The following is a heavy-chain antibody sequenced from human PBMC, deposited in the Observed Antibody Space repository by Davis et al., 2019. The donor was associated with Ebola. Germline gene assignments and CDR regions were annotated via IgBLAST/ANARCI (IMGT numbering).Heavy chain of an antibody. D-gene: IGHD3-3*01. CDR1: GFTFSSYA. Sequence: ESLKISCAASGFTFSSYAMSWVRQAPGKGLEWIGEINRDGNTNYNPSLKSRVTISVDTSKNQFSLKVISVTAADTAVYYCARASYYDFVRRDYWGQGTLVTVSS. V-gene: IGHV4-34*01. CDR3: ARASYYDFVRRDY. CDR2: INRDGNT. J-gene: IGHJ4*02.